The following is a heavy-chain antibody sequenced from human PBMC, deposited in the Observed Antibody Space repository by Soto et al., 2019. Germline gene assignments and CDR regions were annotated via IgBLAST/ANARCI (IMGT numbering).Heavy chain of an antibody. V-gene: IGHV1-18*01. J-gene: IGHJ4*02. Sequence: QVQLMQSGAEVTKPGASVTLSCKTSGYAFMSYGLSWVRLAPGQGLEWMGWTVAGSGNRIYAQKFQDRINRNIDRSTNTGYMELRRLRSDDSALYFCTRVAGYGSGSRHFANWGQGTLVTVSS. CDR3: TRVAGYGSGSRHFAN. CDR2: TVAGSGNR. CDR1: GYAFMSYG. D-gene: IGHD3-10*01.